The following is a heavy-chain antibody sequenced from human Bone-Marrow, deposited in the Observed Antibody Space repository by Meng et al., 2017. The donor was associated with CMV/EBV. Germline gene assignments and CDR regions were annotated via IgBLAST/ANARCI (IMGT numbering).Heavy chain of an antibody. V-gene: IGHV4-34*01. D-gene: IGHD3-10*01. J-gene: IGHJ4*02. CDR2: INHSGST. Sequence: ESLKISCAVYGGSFSGYYWSWIRQPPGKGLEWIGEINHSGSTNYNPSLKSRVTISVDTSKNQFSLKLSSVTAADTAVYYCARGRGYGSGSYFDYWGQGTLVTVSS. CDR1: GGSFSGYY. CDR3: ARGRGYGSGSYFDY.